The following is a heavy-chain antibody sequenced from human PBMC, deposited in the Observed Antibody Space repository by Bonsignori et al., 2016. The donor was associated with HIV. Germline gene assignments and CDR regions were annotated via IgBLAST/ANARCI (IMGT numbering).Heavy chain of an antibody. CDR2: ISYDGSNK. Sequence: VRQAPGKGLEWVAVISYDGSNKYYADSVKGRFTISRDNSKNTLYLQMNSLRAEDTAVYYCARAPPKHGSDYWGQGTLVTVSS. J-gene: IGHJ4*02. V-gene: IGHV3-30-3*01. CDR3: ARAPPKHGSDY.